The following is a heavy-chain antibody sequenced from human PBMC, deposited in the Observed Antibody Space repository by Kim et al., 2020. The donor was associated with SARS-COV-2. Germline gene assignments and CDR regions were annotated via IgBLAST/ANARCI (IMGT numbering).Heavy chain of an antibody. CDR2: ISAYSGNT. J-gene: IGHJ6*02. Sequence: ASVKVSCKASGYTFSNYGISWVRQAPGQGLEWVGWISAYSGNTNDAQKLQGRVTMTTDTSTNTAYMELRSLRSDDTAIYYCARDNSGGGVGGSGTSGNYYKFPYYGMDVWGQGTTVTVSS. V-gene: IGHV1-18*01. D-gene: IGHD3-10*01. CDR1: GYTFSNYG. CDR3: ARDNSGGGVGGSGTSGNYYKFPYYGMDV.